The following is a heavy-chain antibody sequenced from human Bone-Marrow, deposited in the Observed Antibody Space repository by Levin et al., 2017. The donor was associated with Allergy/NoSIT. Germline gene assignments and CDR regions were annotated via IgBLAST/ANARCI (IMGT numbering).Heavy chain of an antibody. CDR1: GFTFTDYY. J-gene: IGHJ4*02. Sequence: ASVKVSCKTSGFTFTDYYLHWVRQAPGQGLEWMGWINPNTGVTNYAQRCQGSVTMTRDPYINTAYMELTWLKSDDTAVIYCARGGSRLSDWGQGTLVTVSS. CDR2: INPNTGVT. CDR3: ARGGSRLSD. D-gene: IGHD2-15*01. V-gene: IGHV1-2*02.